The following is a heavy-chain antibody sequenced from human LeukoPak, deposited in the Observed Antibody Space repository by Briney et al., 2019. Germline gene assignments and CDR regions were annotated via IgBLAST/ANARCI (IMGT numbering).Heavy chain of an antibody. Sequence: PGGSLRLSCAASGFTFSSYSMNWVRQAPGKGLEWVSSISSSSSYIYYADSVKGRFTISRDNAKNSLYLQMNSLGAEDTAVYYCARAVEMATITSVHSYYYYMDVWGKGTTVTISS. CDR3: ARAVEMATITSVHSYYYYMDV. CDR1: GFTFSSYS. V-gene: IGHV3-21*01. CDR2: ISSSSSYI. D-gene: IGHD5-24*01. J-gene: IGHJ6*03.